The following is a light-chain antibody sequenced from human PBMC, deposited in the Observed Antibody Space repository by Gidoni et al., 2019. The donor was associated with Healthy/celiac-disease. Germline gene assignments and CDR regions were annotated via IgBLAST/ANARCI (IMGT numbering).Light chain of an antibody. Sequence: EIVMTQSPATLSVSPGERATLSCRASQSVSSNLAWYQQKPGQAPRLLIYGASTRATGLPARFSGSWSGTEFTLTISSLQSEDFAVYYCQQYNNWLTFGGGTKVEIK. V-gene: IGKV3-15*01. CDR3: QQYNNWLT. CDR1: QSVSSN. J-gene: IGKJ4*01. CDR2: GAS.